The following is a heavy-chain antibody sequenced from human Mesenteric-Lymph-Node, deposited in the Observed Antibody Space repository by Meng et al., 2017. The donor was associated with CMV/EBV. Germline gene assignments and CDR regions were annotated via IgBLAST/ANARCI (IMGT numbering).Heavy chain of an antibody. CDR2: ISSSGSII. CDR3: AREGGYCSSTSCYTYVAFDI. V-gene: IGHV3-11*04. J-gene: IGHJ3*02. D-gene: IGHD2-2*02. Sequence: GESLKISCAASGFIFSDHYMSWIRQAPGKGLEWVSYISSSGSIIYYADSVKGRFTISRDNAKNSLYLQMNSLRAEDTAVYYCAREGGYCSSTSCYTYVAFDIWGQGTMVTVSS. CDR1: GFIFSDHY.